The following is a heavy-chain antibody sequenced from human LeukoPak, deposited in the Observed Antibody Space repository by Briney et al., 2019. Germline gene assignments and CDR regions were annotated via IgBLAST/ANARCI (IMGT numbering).Heavy chain of an antibody. V-gene: IGHV4-34*01. Sequence: PSETLSLTCAVYGGSFSGYYWSWIRQPPGKGLEWIGEINHSGSTNYNPSLKSRVTISVDKSKNQFSLKLSSVTAADTAVYYCARRRRIPHYYGSGKINWFDPWGQGTLVTVSS. CDR3: ARRRRIPHYYGSGKINWFDP. CDR2: INHSGST. CDR1: GGSFSGYY. D-gene: IGHD3-10*01. J-gene: IGHJ5*02.